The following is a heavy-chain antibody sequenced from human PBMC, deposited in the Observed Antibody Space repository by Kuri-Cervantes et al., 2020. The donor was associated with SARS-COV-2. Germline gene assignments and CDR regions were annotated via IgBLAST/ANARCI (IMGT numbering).Heavy chain of an antibody. V-gene: IGHV3-21*04. CDR1: GFTFSSYS. J-gene: IGHJ4*02. D-gene: IGHD3-10*01. Sequence: GGSLRLSCAASGFTFSSYSMNWVRQAPGKGLEWVSSISSSSSYIYYADSVKGRFTISRDNSENTLYLQMNSLRAEDTAVYYCASGPGILWFGDDYWGQGTLVTVSS. CDR3: ASGPGILWFGDDY. CDR2: ISSSSSYI.